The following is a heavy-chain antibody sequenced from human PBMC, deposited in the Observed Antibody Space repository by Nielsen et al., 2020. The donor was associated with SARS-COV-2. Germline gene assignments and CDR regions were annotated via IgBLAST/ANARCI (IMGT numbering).Heavy chain of an antibody. CDR2: IRSKANSYAT. J-gene: IGHJ2*01. V-gene: IGHV3-73*01. Sequence: GESLKISCAASGFTFSGSAMHWVRQASGKGLEWVGRIRSKANSYATAYAASVKGRFTISRDDSKNTAYLQMNSLKTEDTAVYYCTRLPERMYWYFDLWGRGTLVTVSS. CDR1: GFTFSGSA. D-gene: IGHD1-1*01. CDR3: TRLPERMYWYFDL.